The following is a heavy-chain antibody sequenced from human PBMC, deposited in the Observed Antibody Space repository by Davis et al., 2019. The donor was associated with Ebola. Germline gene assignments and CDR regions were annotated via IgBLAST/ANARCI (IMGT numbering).Heavy chain of an antibody. CDR2: IIPIFGTA. V-gene: IGHV1-69*13. CDR1: GGTFSSYA. CDR3: ARIAAAGGDYYYYGMDV. Sequence: SVKVSCKASGGTFSSYAISWVRQAPGQGPEWMGGIIPIFGTANYAQKFQGRVTITADESTSTAYMELSSLRSEDTAVYYCARIAAAGGDYYYYGMDVWGQGTTVTVSS. D-gene: IGHD6-13*01. J-gene: IGHJ6*02.